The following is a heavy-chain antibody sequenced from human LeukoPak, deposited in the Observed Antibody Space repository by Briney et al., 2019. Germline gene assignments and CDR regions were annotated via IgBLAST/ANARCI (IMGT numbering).Heavy chain of an antibody. CDR3: ASRIVGTPDYFDY. Sequence: PGGSLRLSCAASGFSFSSYWMRWARQAPGKGLEWVANIMQDGNDKYYVASVKGRFTISRDNAKNSLYLQLNSLRVEDTAVYYCASRIVGTPDYFDYWGQGTLVTASS. CDR2: IMQDGNDK. CDR1: GFSFSSYW. V-gene: IGHV3-7*01. D-gene: IGHD1-26*01. J-gene: IGHJ4*02.